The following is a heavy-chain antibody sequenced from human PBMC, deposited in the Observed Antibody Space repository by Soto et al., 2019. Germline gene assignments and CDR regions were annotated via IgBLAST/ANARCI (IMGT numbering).Heavy chain of an antibody. D-gene: IGHD5-18*01. CDR2: ISGSGSST. CDR1: GFTFSSYA. CDR3: AKDSMLGYSYGDLDA. V-gene: IGHV3-23*01. Sequence: EVQLLESGGGLVQPGGSLRLSCAASGFTFSSYAMSWVRQAPGKGLEWVSLISGSGSSTYYADSVKGRFTISRDNFKNTLYLQMNSLRAEDTAVYNCAKDSMLGYSYGDLDAWGRGTLVTVSS. J-gene: IGHJ5*02.